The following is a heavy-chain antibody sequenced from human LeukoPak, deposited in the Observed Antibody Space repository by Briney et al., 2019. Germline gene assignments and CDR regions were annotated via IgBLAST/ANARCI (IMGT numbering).Heavy chain of an antibody. D-gene: IGHD3-22*01. CDR3: AGDHYYHASRGYLSFLKRGDYFDY. CDR1: GFTFSTYG. Sequence: QPGRSLRLSCAASGFTFSTYGMHWARQPPGKGLEWGAFIRYDGRNKSYPDSVKGPFTISRDNSKNTLYLQMNSLRAEDTAVYYCAGDHYYHASRGYLSFLKRGDYFDYWGQGTLVTVSS. V-gene: IGHV3-30*02. CDR2: IRYDGRNK. J-gene: IGHJ4*02.